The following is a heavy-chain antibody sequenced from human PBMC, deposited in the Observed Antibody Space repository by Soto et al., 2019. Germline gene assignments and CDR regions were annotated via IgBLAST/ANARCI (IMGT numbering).Heavy chain of an antibody. CDR3: ATGSGHFLAIPSDY. J-gene: IGHJ4*02. V-gene: IGHV4-39*01. CDR1: GYSVTTNNYY. CDR2: IHYLGGT. D-gene: IGHD3-3*01. Sequence: PSETLSLTCTVSGYSVTTNNYYWGWVRQPPGKGLEWIGSIHYLGGTYYNPSLKNRVPISIDTSKNQFSLSLTSVTAADTAVYFCATGSGHFLAIPSDYWGQGTLVTVSS.